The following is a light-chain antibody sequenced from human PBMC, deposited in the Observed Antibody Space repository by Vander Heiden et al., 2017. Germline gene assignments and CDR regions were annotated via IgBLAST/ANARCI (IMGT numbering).Light chain of an antibody. CDR1: RSRLQSNGYNY. V-gene: IGKV2-28*01. CDR3: MQALQTPPLT. Sequence: IVVTQPPPPLLVIPREPPSISCWCSRSRLQSNGYNYLDWYLQKPGQPPQLLIYLGSTRAAGVPDRLSGSGSGTDFTLKISRVEAEDVGVYYCMQALQTPPLTFGGGTKVEIK. J-gene: IGKJ4*01. CDR2: LGS.